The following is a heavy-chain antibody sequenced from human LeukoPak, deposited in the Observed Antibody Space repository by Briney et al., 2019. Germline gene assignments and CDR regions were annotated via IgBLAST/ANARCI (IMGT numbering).Heavy chain of an antibody. V-gene: IGHV3-20*04. CDR1: GFTFDDYG. CDR2: INREVART. D-gene: IGHD1-1*01. CDR3: ARGYRNVAFDC. J-gene: IGHJ4*02. Sequence: GGSLRLSCEASGFTFDDYGMSWVRQPPGKGLEWVCGINREVARTNYEDSVKGRFTISRDNAKNSHFLQMNSLRFEDTALYYCARGYRNVAFDCWGQGTLVSVSS.